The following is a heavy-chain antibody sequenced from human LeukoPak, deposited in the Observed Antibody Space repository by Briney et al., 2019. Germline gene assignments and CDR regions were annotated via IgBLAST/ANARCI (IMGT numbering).Heavy chain of an antibody. Sequence: QPGGSLRLSCAASGFTFSSHALTWVRQAPGKGLEWVSAISVSGDATYYGDSVKGRFTISRDNSKNTVYLQVNSLRVEDTALYYCARLKNPTGPYYGMDVWGQGTTVTVSS. J-gene: IGHJ6*02. CDR1: GFTFSSHA. V-gene: IGHV3-23*01. CDR3: ARLKNPTGPYYGMDV. CDR2: ISVSGDAT. D-gene: IGHD3-10*01.